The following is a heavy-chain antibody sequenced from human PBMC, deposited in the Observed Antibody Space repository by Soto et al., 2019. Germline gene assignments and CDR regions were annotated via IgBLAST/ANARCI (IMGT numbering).Heavy chain of an antibody. CDR2: INPNSGGT. Sequence: ASVKVSCKASGYTFTGYYMHWVRQAPGQGLEWMGWINPNSGGTNYAQKFQGRVTMTRDTSISTAYMELSRLRSDDTAVCYCARGGPSIAARPYYYYYGMDVWGQGTTVTVSS. CDR3: ARGGPSIAARPYYYYYGMDV. J-gene: IGHJ6*02. CDR1: GYTFTGYY. D-gene: IGHD6-6*01. V-gene: IGHV1-2*02.